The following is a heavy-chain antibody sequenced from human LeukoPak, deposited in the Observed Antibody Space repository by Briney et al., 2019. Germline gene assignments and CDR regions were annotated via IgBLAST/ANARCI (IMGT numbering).Heavy chain of an antibody. CDR3: ARASVRYFDY. V-gene: IGHV4-34*01. CDR1: GGSFSGYY. D-gene: IGHD3-10*02. J-gene: IGHJ4*02. CDR2: INHSGST. Sequence: SETLSLTCAVYGGSFSGYYWSWIRQPPGKGLEWIGEINHSGSTNYNPSLKGRVTISVDTSKNQFSLKLSSVTAADTAVYYCARASVRYFDYWGQGTLVTVSS.